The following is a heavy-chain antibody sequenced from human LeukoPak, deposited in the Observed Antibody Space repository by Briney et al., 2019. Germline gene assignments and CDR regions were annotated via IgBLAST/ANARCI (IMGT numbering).Heavy chain of an antibody. CDR2: IKSDGSST. CDR1: GFTFSSHW. J-gene: IGHJ4*02. D-gene: IGHD2-2*01. V-gene: IGHV3-74*01. Sequence: GGSLRLSCAASGFTFSSHWMHWGRQAPGKGLVWLSRIKSDGSSTSYADSVKGRFTISRDNAKSTLYLQMNSLRADDTAVYFCARDVASWHFDYWGQGTLVTVSS. CDR3: ARDVASWHFDY.